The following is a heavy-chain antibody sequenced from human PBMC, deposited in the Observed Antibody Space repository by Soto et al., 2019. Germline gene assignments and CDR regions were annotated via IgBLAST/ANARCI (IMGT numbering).Heavy chain of an antibody. J-gene: IGHJ4*02. CDR1: DDSINSDKYY. CDR3: ARLEGLATISYYFDF. V-gene: IGHV4-39*01. D-gene: IGHD5-12*01. CDR2: IYYRGNA. Sequence: PSETLSLTCSVSDDSINSDKYYWGWIRQPPGKGLEWIGSIYYRGNAYYNPSLQTRVTISLDKSKSQFSLKLNSVTAAVSAVYFCARLEGLATISYYFDFWGPGALVTVSS.